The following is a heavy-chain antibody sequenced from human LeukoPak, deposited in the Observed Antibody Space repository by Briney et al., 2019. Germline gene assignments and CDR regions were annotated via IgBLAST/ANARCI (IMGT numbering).Heavy chain of an antibody. D-gene: IGHD2-21*02. Sequence: GGSLRLSCAASGFTFSSYGMHWVRQAPGKGLEWVAVILYDGSNKYYADSVKGRFTISRDNSKNTLYLQMNSLRAEDTAVYYCARSYCGGDCYSTFAFDIWGQGTMVTVSS. CDR1: GFTFSSYG. V-gene: IGHV3-30*03. J-gene: IGHJ3*02. CDR3: ARSYCGGDCYSTFAFDI. CDR2: ILYDGSNK.